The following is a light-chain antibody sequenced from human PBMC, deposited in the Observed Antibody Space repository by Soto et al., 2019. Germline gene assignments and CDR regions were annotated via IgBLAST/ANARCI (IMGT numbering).Light chain of an antibody. J-gene: IGLJ3*02. CDR2: AVS. Sequence: QSALTQPASVSGSPGQSITVSCIETSSNIGSYNLVSWYQHHPGKAPKLMIYAVSKRPSGVSSRFSGSKSGNTASLTISGLQAEDEADYFCCSYAGSSTLLFGGGTKLTVL. V-gene: IGLV2-23*02. CDR1: SSNIGSYNL. CDR3: CSYAGSSTLL.